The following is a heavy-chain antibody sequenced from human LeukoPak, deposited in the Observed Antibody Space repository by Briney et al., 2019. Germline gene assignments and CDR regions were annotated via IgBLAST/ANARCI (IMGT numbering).Heavy chain of an antibody. CDR1: GYTFTSYG. Sequence: ASVKVSCKASGYTFTSYGISWVRQAPGQGLEWMGWISAYNGNTNYAQKLRGRVTMTTDTSTSTAYMELRSLRSDDTAVYYCARDRHYDILTGYHKNYFDYWGQGTLVTVSS. CDR2: ISAYNGNT. J-gene: IGHJ4*02. D-gene: IGHD3-9*01. CDR3: ARDRHYDILTGYHKNYFDY. V-gene: IGHV1-18*01.